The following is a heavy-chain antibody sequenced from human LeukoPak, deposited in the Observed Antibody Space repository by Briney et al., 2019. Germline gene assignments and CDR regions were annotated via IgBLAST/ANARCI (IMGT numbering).Heavy chain of an antibody. CDR1: GFTFSSYA. D-gene: IGHD3-10*01. J-gene: IGHJ5*02. Sequence: GGSVRLSCAASGFTFSSYAMSWVRQAPGKGLNGVSAISGSGGSTYYPDSAKGRFTISRDNSKNTLYLQMNSVRAEDTAVYYCAKDRTAMVREGFDPWGQGTLVTVSS. V-gene: IGHV3-23*01. CDR3: AKDRTAMVREGFDP. CDR2: ISGSGGST.